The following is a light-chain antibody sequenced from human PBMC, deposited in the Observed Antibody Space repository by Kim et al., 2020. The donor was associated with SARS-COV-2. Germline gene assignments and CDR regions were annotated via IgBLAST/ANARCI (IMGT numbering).Light chain of an antibody. CDR2: DAS. CDR3: QQYDTYPYT. Sequence: SVGDRVPIAGRASRSISRWLAWYQHKPGKAPKVLIYDASSLKSGVPSRFSGSGSGTEFTITISSLQPDDFATYFCQQYDTYPYTFGQGTKLEI. CDR1: RSISRW. V-gene: IGKV1-5*01. J-gene: IGKJ2*01.